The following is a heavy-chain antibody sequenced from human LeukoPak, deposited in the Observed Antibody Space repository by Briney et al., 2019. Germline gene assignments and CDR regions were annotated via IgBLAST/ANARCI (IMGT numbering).Heavy chain of an antibody. J-gene: IGHJ4*02. V-gene: IGHV3-7*01. Sequence: GGSLRLSCAASGFSFNSYWMTWVRQAPGRGLEWVANINPAGSDTYYVDPVKGRFTISRDNAKNLVYLQMNSLRAEDTAEYYCARGNGYSYGYFDYWGQGNLVTVSS. CDR2: INPAGSDT. CDR3: ARGNGYSYGYFDY. CDR1: GFSFNSYW. D-gene: IGHD5-18*01.